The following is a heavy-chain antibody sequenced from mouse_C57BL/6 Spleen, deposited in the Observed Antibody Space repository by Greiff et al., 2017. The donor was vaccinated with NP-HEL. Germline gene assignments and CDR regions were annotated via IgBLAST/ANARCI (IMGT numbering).Heavy chain of an antibody. CDR1: GYAFSSSW. D-gene: IGHD2-12*01. J-gene: IGHJ3*01. CDR2: IYPGDGDT. V-gene: IGHV1-82*01. CDR3: ARPAYHMGTFAY. Sequence: QVQLQQSGPELVKPGASVKISCKASGYAFSSSWMNWVKQRPGKGLEWIGRIYPGDGDTNYNGKFKGKATLTADKSSSTAYMQLSSLTSEDSAVYFCARPAYHMGTFAYWGQGTLVTVSA.